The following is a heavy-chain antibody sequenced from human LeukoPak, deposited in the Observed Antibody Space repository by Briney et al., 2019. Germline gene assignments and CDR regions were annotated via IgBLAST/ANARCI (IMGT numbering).Heavy chain of an antibody. CDR3: AKDPYGTRYFDY. CDR1: GGSFSGYY. Sequence: YPSETLSLTCAVYGGSFSGYYWSWIRQPPGKGLEWIGEINHSGSTNYNPSLKSRVTISVDTSKNQFSLKLSSVTAADTAVYYCAKDPYGTRYFDYWGQGTLVTVSS. J-gene: IGHJ4*02. D-gene: IGHD2-2*01. CDR2: INHSGST. V-gene: IGHV4-34*01.